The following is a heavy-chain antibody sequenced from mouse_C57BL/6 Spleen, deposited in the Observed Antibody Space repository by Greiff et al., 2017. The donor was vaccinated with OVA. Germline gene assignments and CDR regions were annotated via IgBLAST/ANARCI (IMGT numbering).Heavy chain of an antibody. CDR3: AHITTVVATDY. CDR1: GYTFTSYW. CDR2: IDPSDSYT. D-gene: IGHD1-1*01. Sequence: QVQLKQPGAELVRPGTSVKLSCKASGYTFTSYWMHWVKQRPGQGLEWIGVIDPSDSYTNYNQKFKGKATLTVDTSSSTAYMQLSSLTSEDAAVYYCAHITTVVATDYWGQGTTLTVSS. J-gene: IGHJ2*01. V-gene: IGHV1-59*01.